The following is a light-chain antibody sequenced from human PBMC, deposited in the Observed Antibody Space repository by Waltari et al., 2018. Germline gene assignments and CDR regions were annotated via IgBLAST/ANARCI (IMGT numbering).Light chain of an antibody. J-gene: IGLJ3*02. V-gene: IGLV6-57*02. CDR1: SGSIASNY. CDR2: EDN. Sequence: NFMLTQSHSVSESPGKTVTISCTGSSGSIASNYVQWYQQRPGSAPTIVIYEDNQRPSGGPDRFSGSIDRSSNSASLTISGLKTEDEADYYCQSYDNNNWVFGGGTKLTVL. CDR3: QSYDNNNWV.